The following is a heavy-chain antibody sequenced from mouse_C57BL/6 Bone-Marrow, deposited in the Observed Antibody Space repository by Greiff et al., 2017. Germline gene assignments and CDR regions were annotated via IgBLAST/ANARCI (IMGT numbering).Heavy chain of an antibody. CDR3: ARRGLGAWFAY. D-gene: IGHD3-3*01. V-gene: IGHV5-6*01. CDR1: GFTFSSYG. J-gene: IGHJ3*01. Sequence: VQLKESGGDLVKPGGSLKLSCAASGFTFSSYGMSWVRQTPDKRLEWVATISSGGSYTYYPDSVKGRFTISRDNAKNTLYLQMSSLKSEDTAMYYCARRGLGAWFAYWGQGTLVTVSA. CDR2: ISSGGSYT.